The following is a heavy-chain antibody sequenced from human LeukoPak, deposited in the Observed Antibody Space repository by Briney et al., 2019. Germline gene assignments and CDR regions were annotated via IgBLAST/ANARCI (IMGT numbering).Heavy chain of an antibody. D-gene: IGHD3-10*01. V-gene: IGHV3-23*01. CDR1: GFTFSNYA. CDR2: ISGTGDTT. CDR3: TKGGWGTVLDY. Sequence: GGSLRLSCAASGFTFSNYAMSWVRQAPGEGLEWVSTISGTGDTTYYADSLKGRLTISSDNSKNTLYLQMSSLRADDTAVYYCTKGGWGTVLDYWGQGTLVTVSS. J-gene: IGHJ4*02.